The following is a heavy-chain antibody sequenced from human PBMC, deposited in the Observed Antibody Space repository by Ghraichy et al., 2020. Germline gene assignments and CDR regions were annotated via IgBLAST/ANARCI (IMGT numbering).Heavy chain of an antibody. J-gene: IGHJ4*02. CDR1: GFTFSDHY. V-gene: IGHV3-72*01. Sequence: LSLTCAASGFTFSDHYMDWVRQAPGKGLEWVGRSRNKARGYTTEYAASVRGRFTVSRDDSKNSLYLKMNSLKTEDTAVYYCARADSGAYPPIDYWGQGTLVTVSS. CDR3: ARADSGAYPPIDY. D-gene: IGHD3-16*01. CDR2: SRNKARGYTT.